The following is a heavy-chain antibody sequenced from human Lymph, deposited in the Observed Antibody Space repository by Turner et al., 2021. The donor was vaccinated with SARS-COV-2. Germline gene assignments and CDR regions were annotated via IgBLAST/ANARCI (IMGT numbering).Heavy chain of an antibody. CDR1: GYSFTSYW. V-gene: IGHV5-10-1*03. CDR2: IDPVDSYT. CDR3: ARLYSCDEYGFVVPNFDI. D-gene: IGHD5-12*01. Sequence: EVQLVQSGAEVNKPGVSLRISCQGSGYSFTSYWISWVRQMPGKGLEWMGRIDPVDSYTNYSPSFQGHVTTAADKSISTAYLQWSSLKASDTAMYDCARLYSCDEYGFVVPNFDIWGQGTMVTISS. J-gene: IGHJ3*02.